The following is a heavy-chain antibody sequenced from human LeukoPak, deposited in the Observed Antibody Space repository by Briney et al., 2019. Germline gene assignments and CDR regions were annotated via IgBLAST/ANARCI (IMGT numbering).Heavy chain of an antibody. D-gene: IGHD6-25*01. CDR2: MHPKNGDS. CDR3: ARTTSFTASGYDY. J-gene: IGHJ4*02. V-gene: IGHV1-8*03. Sequence: ASVKGSCKASGYTFTNYHINSVRPAPGQGLECVGWMHPKNGDSGFAQHFHDRVVITRDISMSTAYMDLGSLRSEDTAVYFCARTTSFTASGYDYWGQGTLVTVSS. CDR1: GYTFTNYH.